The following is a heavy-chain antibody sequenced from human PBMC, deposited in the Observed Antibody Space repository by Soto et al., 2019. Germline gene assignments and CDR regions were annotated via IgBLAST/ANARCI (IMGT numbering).Heavy chain of an antibody. CDR1: GGSISSDSYY. J-gene: IGHJ4*02. D-gene: IGHD3-9*01. CDR3: VRSWPPPYSDALTDYTDAFDY. V-gene: IGHV4-39*01. CDR2: ISYFGST. Sequence: QMLLQESGPGLVKPSETLSLTCTVSGGSISSDSYYWGWIRQSPEKGFEWIASISYFGSTYYSPTLKSRLLISVDTSKSQFSLKLSSVTAADTAVYYCVRSWPPPYSDALTDYTDAFDYWGQGILVTVSS.